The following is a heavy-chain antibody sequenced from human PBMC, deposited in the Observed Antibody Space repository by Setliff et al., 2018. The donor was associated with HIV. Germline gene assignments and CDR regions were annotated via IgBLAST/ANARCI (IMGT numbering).Heavy chain of an antibody. CDR1: GGTFSSYA. V-gene: IGHV1-69*01. D-gene: IGHD3-10*02. CDR3: ARIVRPSYYYYYYMDV. CDR2: IIPIFNTA. J-gene: IGHJ6*03. Sequence: KVSCKASGGTFSSYAISWVRQAPGQGLEWMGGIIPIFNTANYAQKFQGRVTITADESTSTAYMELSSLRSEDTAVYYCARIVRPSYYYYYYMDVWCKGTTVTVSS.